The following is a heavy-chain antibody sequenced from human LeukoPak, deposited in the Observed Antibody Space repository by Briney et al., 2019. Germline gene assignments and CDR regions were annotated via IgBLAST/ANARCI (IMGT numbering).Heavy chain of an antibody. CDR1: GFSFDDYA. D-gene: IGHD5-12*01. CDR2: ISWDGVST. V-gene: IGHV3-43D*03. CDR3: ASGGYSGYQRLYFDY. Sequence: PGGSLRLSCTTSGFSFDDYAMHWVRQGPGKGLEWVSVISWDGVSTYYADSVKGRFTISRDNSKNSLYLQMNSLRAEDTAVYYCASGGYSGYQRLYFDYWGQGTLVTVSS. J-gene: IGHJ4*02.